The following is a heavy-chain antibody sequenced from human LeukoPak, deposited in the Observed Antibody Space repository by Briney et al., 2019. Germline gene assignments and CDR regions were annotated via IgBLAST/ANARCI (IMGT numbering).Heavy chain of an antibody. D-gene: IGHD5-18*01. J-gene: IGHJ4*02. Sequence: ASVKVSCKASGYTFTSYGISWVRQAPGQGLEWMGWISGYNGNTNYAQQKLQGRVTMTTDTSTSTAYMELRSLRSDDTAVYYCARGGYSYGSYYFDYWGQGTLVTVSS. CDR2: ISGYNGNT. CDR1: GYTFTSYG. CDR3: ARGGYSYGSYYFDY. V-gene: IGHV1-18*01.